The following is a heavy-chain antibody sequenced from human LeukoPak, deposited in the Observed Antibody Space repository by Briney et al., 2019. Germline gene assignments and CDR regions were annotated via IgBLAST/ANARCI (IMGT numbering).Heavy chain of an antibody. D-gene: IGHD2-21*02. Sequence: GGSLRLSCVVSRFTFNRCWMNWVRQAPGKGLEWVAHINPDGRDTYYVDSVKGRFTISRDNAQNSMYLQMNSLRVEDTAVYYCTSWGDTTAEYFQRWGQGTLVTVSS. V-gene: IGHV3-7*01. J-gene: IGHJ1*01. CDR1: RFTFNRCW. CDR3: TSWGDTTAEYFQR. CDR2: INPDGRDT.